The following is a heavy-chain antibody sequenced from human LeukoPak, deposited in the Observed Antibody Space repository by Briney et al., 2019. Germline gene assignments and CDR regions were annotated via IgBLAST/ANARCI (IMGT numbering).Heavy chain of an antibody. CDR2: IYYSGST. CDR1: GGSISSYY. V-gene: IGHV4-59*01. J-gene: IGHJ6*03. Sequence: SETLSLTCTVSGGSISSYYWSWIRQPPGKGLEWIGYIYYSGSTNYNPSLKSRVTISVATSKNQFSLKLGSVTAADTAVYYCARGRLQYNYYYYYMDVWGKGTTVTVSS. D-gene: IGHD4-11*01. CDR3: ARGRLQYNYYYYYMDV.